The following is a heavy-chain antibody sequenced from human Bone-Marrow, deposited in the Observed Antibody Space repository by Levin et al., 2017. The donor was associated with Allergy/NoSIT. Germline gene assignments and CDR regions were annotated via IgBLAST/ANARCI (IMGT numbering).Heavy chain of an antibody. V-gene: IGHV3-11*05. Sequence: GGSLRLSCAASGFTFSDYYMSWIRQAPGKGLEWVSYISSSSSYTNYADSVKGRFTISRDNAKNSLYLQMNSLRAEDTAVYYCARDPETIAVAGTGGFDYWGQGTLVTVSS. D-gene: IGHD6-19*01. CDR3: ARDPETIAVAGTGGFDY. CDR1: GFTFSDYY. J-gene: IGHJ4*02. CDR2: ISSSSSYT.